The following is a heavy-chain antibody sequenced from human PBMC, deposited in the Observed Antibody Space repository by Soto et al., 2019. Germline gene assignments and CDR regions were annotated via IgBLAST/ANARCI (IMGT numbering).Heavy chain of an antibody. V-gene: IGHV3-30-3*01. J-gene: IGHJ5*02. CDR2: ISDDGSNK. Sequence: GGSLKLSCAASGFTFSSYAMHWVRQAPGKGLEWVAVISDDGSNKYYADSVKGRFTISRDNSKNTLYLQMNSLRAEDTAVYYCARGGMTVVSRAPCWFDPWGQGTLVTVSS. D-gene: IGHD3-22*01. CDR1: GFTFSSYA. CDR3: ARGGMTVVSRAPCWFDP.